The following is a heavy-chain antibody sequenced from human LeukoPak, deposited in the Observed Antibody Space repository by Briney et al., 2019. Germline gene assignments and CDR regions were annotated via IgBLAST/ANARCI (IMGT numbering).Heavy chain of an antibody. CDR2: IYTSGST. D-gene: IGHD2/OR15-2a*01. CDR1: GGSISSGSYY. J-gene: IGHJ6*03. CDR3: ARVGEYYYYYYYMDV. Sequence: PSQTLSLTCTVSGGSISSGSYYWSWIRQPAGKGLEWIGRIYTSGSTNYNPSLKSRVTISVDTSKNQFSLKLSSVTAADTAMYYCARVGEYYYYYYYMDVWGKGTTVTVSS. V-gene: IGHV4-61*02.